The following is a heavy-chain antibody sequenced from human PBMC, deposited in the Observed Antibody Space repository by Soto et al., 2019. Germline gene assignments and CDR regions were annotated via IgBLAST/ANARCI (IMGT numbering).Heavy chain of an antibody. CDR1: GFTFSSYG. CDR3: ARVPRTYYDFWSGYSEGGYYGMDV. Sequence: QVQLVESGGGVVQPGRSLRLSCAASGFTFSSYGMHWVRQAPGKGLEWVAVIWYDGSNKYYADSVKGRFTISRDNSKNTRYLQMNSLRAEDTAVYYCARVPRTYYDFWSGYSEGGYYGMDVWGQGTTVTVSS. CDR2: IWYDGSNK. J-gene: IGHJ6*02. V-gene: IGHV3-33*01. D-gene: IGHD3-3*01.